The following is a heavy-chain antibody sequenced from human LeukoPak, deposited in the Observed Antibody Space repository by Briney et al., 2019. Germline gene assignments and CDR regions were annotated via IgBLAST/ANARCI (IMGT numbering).Heavy chain of an antibody. CDR1: DGSINDY. J-gene: IGHJ3*02. CDR3: ARHSGHSSTNDAFDI. V-gene: IGHV4-59*13. Sequence: SETLSLTCTVSDGSINDYWSWIRQPPGKGLDWIGYMYSGGTTNYSPSLKSRVTISEDVSKNQFSLKLTSVTAADTAVYYCARHSGHSSTNDAFDIWGQGTMVIVSS. D-gene: IGHD6-13*01. CDR2: MYSGGTT.